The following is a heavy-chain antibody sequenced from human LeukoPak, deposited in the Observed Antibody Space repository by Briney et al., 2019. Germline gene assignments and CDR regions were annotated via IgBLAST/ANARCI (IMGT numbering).Heavy chain of an antibody. Sequence: PSQTLSLTCTISGGSINGAYWSWIRQAPGKGREWVGYIHSTGRTSYHPSLEGRRYMSADMCTNQFCLRLASVPAADTPVYYCAKETVVVPAGDYFGPWGQGTLVTVSS. V-gene: IGHV4-59*01. CDR3: AKETVVVPAGDYFGP. CDR2: IHSTGRT. CDR1: GGSINGAY. D-gene: IGHD2-21*01. J-gene: IGHJ5*02.